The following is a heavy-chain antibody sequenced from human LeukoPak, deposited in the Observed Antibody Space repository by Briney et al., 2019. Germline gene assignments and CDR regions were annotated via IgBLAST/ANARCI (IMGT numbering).Heavy chain of an antibody. Sequence: PGGSLRLSCAASGFTFSSYSMNWVRQAPGKGLEWVSSISSSSSYIYYADSVKGRFTISRDNAKNSLYLQMNSLRAEDTAVYYCARALGYCTSHRCNPINYDYWGQGTLVTVSA. CDR1: GFTFSSYS. V-gene: IGHV3-21*01. J-gene: IGHJ4*02. D-gene: IGHD2-8*01. CDR3: ARALGYCTSHRCNPINYDY. CDR2: ISSSSSYI.